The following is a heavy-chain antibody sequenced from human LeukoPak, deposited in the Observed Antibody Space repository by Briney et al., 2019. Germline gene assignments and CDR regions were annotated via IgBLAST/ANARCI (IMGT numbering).Heavy chain of an antibody. J-gene: IGHJ4*02. CDR3: ARSLRDDYVWGSYRLPEYYFDY. V-gene: IGHV1-2*02. CDR2: INPNSGGT. CDR1: GYTFTGYY. D-gene: IGHD3-16*02. Sequence: ASVEVSCKASGYTFTGYYMHWVRQAPGQGLEWMGWINPNSGGTNYAQKFQGRVTMTRDTSISTAYMELSRLRSDDTAVYYCARSLRDDYVWGSYRLPEYYFDYWGQGTLVTVSS.